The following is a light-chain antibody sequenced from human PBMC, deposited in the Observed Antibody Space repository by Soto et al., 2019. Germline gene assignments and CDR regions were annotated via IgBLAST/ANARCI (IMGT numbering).Light chain of an antibody. J-gene: IGKJ1*01. Sequence: DIPMTQSPSTLSASVGDRVTITCRASQYISSWLAWYQQKPGKAPKLLIYKASSLESGVPSRFSVSGSGTEFTLTISSLQPDDFATYYCQQYNSQRTFGQGTKVEIK. CDR1: QYISSW. CDR3: QQYNSQRT. V-gene: IGKV1-5*03. CDR2: KAS.